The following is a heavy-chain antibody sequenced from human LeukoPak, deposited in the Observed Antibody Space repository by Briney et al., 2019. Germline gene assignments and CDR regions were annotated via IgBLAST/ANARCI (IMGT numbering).Heavy chain of an antibody. CDR2: IIPIFGTA. D-gene: IGHD5-12*01. CDR1: GGTFSSYA. V-gene: IGHV1-69*13. J-gene: IGHJ4*02. Sequence: ASVKVSCKASGGTFSSYAISWVRQAPGQGLEWMGGIIPIFGTANYAQKFQGRVTITADESTSTAYMELSSLRSEDTAMYYCASGYSGYTDPYYFDYWGQGTLVTVSS. CDR3: ASGYSGYTDPYYFDY.